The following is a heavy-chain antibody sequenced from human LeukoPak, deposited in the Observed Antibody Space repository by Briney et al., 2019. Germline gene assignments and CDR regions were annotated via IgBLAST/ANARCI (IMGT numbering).Heavy chain of an antibody. CDR1: GFTFSSYE. V-gene: IGHV3-48*03. J-gene: IGHJ4*02. Sequence: GGSLRLSCAASGFTFSSYEMNWVRQAPGKGLEWVSYISSSGSTIYYADSVKGRFTISRDNAKNSLYLQMNSLRAEDTAVYYCARDHGYSYGYPYFYYWGQGTLVTVSS. CDR2: ISSSGSTI. D-gene: IGHD5-18*01. CDR3: ARDHGYSYGYPYFYY.